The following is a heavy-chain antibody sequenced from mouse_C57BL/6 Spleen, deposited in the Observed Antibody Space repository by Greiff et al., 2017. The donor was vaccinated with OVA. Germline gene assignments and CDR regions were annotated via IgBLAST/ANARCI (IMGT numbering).Heavy chain of an antibody. V-gene: IGHV1-64*01. Sequence: QVQLQQPGAELVKPGASVKLSCKASGYTFTSYWMHWVKQRPGQGLEWIGMIYPNSGSTNYNEKFKTKATLTVDKSSSTAYMQLSSLTSEDSAVYYCARDGSWFAYWGQGTLVTVSA. CDR2: IYPNSGST. D-gene: IGHD1-1*01. J-gene: IGHJ3*01. CDR3: ARDGSWFAY. CDR1: GYTFTSYW.